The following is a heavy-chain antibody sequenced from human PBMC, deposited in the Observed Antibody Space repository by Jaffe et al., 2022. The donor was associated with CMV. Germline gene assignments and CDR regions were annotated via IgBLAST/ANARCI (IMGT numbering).Heavy chain of an antibody. CDR1: GYSFTSYW. CDR3: ARRQGGATMAYYYYYYGMDV. CDR2: IYPGDSDT. Sequence: EVQLVQSGAEVKKPGESLKISCKGSGYSFTSYWIGWVRQMPGKGLEWMGIIYPGDSDTRYSPSFQGQVTISADKSISTAYLQWSSLKASDTAMYYCARRQGGATMAYYYYYYGMDVWGQGTTVTVSS. J-gene: IGHJ6*02. V-gene: IGHV5-51*01. D-gene: IGHD1-26*01.